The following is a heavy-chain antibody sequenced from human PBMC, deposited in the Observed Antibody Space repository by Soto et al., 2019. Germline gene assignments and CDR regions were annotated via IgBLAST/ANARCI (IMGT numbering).Heavy chain of an antibody. J-gene: IGHJ5*02. Sequence: GGSLRLSCAASGFTFSSYGMHWVRQAPGKGLEWVAVIWYDGSNKYYADSGKGRFTISRENSKNTLYLQMNSLRAEDTAVYYCARESGISSSAFDPWGQGTLVTVSS. V-gene: IGHV3-33*01. CDR2: IWYDGSNK. D-gene: IGHD6-6*01. CDR3: ARESGISSSAFDP. CDR1: GFTFSSYG.